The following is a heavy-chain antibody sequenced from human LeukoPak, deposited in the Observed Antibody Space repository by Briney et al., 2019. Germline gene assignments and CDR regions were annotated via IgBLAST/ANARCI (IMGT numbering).Heavy chain of an antibody. D-gene: IGHD3-22*01. Sequence: SETLSLTCTVSGGSISSYYWSWIRQPAGEGLEWIGRIYTSGSTNYNPSLKSRVTMSVDTSKNQFSLKLSSVTAADTAVYYCARDLPYYYDSSGYGGDAFDIWGQGTMVTVSS. V-gene: IGHV4-4*07. CDR3: ARDLPYYYDSSGYGGDAFDI. CDR1: GGSISSYY. CDR2: IYTSGST. J-gene: IGHJ3*02.